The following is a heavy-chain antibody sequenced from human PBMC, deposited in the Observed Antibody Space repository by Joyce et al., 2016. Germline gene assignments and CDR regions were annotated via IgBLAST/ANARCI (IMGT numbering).Heavy chain of an antibody. D-gene: IGHD4-11*01. V-gene: IGHV4-34*01. CDR2: INHSGRT. J-gene: IGHJ4*02. CDR1: GGSFSGYY. Sequence: QVQLQQWGAGLLKPSETLSLTCAVYGGSFSGYYWRWIRQPPGKGLEWIGEINHSGRTNYHPSLESRVTISVDASKNQFALRLSSVTAADPAVYYCARGLSAFDYSNYAGYDYWGQGTLVTVSS. CDR3: ARGLSAFDYSNYAGYDY.